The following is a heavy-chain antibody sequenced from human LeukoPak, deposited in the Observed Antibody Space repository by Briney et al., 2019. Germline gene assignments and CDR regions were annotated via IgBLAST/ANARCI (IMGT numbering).Heavy chain of an antibody. D-gene: IGHD3-10*01. CDR3: ARGYGSGSYFNDPEGY. Sequence: GASVKVSCKTAGYTFTSYEINWVRQAPGQGLEWMGWMNPNSGNTGYARKFQGRVTMTRNTFTRTAYMELISLRSEHTAVYYRARGYGSGSYFNDPEGYWGQGTLVTVSS. V-gene: IGHV1-8*01. J-gene: IGHJ4*02. CDR1: GYTFTSYE. CDR2: MNPNSGNT.